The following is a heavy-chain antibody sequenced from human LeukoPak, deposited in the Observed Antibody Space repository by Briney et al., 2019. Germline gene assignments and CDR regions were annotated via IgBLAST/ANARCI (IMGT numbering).Heavy chain of an antibody. Sequence: GGSLRLSCAASGFTFSNAWMSWVRQAPGKGLEWVGRIKSKTDGGTTDYAAPVQGRFTISRDDSKNTLYLQMNSLKIEDTAVYYCTTYCSSASCYHYFDYWGQGTLVTVSS. CDR3: TTYCSSASCYHYFDY. D-gene: IGHD2-2*01. CDR2: IKSKTDGGTT. V-gene: IGHV3-15*01. CDR1: GFTFSNAW. J-gene: IGHJ4*02.